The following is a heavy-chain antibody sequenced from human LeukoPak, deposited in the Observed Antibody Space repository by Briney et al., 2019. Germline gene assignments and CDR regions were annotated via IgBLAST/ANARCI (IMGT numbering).Heavy chain of an antibody. V-gene: IGHV3-23*01. CDR2: IGASGGST. CDR1: GFTFSSYA. Sequence: GWSLRLSCAASGFTFSSYAMNWVRQAPGKGLEWVSGIGASGGSTYYADSVKGRFTISRGNSKNTLYLQMNSLRAEDTAVYYCAKGPDSGLWYFDYWGQGTLVTVSS. D-gene: IGHD5-12*01. CDR3: AKGPDSGLWYFDY. J-gene: IGHJ4*02.